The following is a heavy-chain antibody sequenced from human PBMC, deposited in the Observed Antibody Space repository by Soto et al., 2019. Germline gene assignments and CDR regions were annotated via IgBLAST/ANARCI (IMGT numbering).Heavy chain of an antibody. CDR3: ARDHCGGRDGFWCGLEGHWFHP. Sequence: ASVKVSCKASGYTFTSYGIGWVRQAPGQGLEWMGWISAYNGNTNYAQKLQGRVTMTTDTSTSTAYMELRSLRSDDTAVYYCARDHCGGRDGFWCGLEGHWFHPWGQGTLVTVSS. D-gene: IGHD3-3*01. J-gene: IGHJ5*02. CDR1: GYTFTSYG. CDR2: ISAYNGNT. V-gene: IGHV1-18*01.